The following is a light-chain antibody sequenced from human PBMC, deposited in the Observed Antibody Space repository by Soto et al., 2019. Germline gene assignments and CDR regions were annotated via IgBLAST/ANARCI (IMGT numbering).Light chain of an antibody. Sequence: QSVLTQPASVSGSPGQSITISCTGTSSDVGGYNYVSWYQQHPGKAPKFMIYDVSNRPSGVSNRFSGSKSGNTASLTISGLQAEDEADYYSSSYTTSNTRQIVFGTGTKVTV. CDR3: SSYTTSNTRQIV. V-gene: IGLV2-14*01. CDR2: DVS. J-gene: IGLJ1*01. CDR1: SSDVGGYNY.